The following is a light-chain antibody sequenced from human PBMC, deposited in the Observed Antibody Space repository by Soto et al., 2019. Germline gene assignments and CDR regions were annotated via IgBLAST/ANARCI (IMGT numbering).Light chain of an antibody. Sequence: QSVLTQPAAVSASPGQSVTISCAGTSSDVGGYNYVSWYQQRPGRAPKLMIYEVTYRPSGVSNRFSCSKSGNTASLTISGLQAEDEADYYCSSYTTSSTLVFGTGTKVTVL. CDR1: SSDVGGYNY. V-gene: IGLV2-14*01. CDR3: SSYTTSSTLV. CDR2: EVT. J-gene: IGLJ1*01.